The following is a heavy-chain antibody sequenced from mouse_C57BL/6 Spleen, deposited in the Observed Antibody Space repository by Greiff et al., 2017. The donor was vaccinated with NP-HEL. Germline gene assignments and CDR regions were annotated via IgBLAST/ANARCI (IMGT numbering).Heavy chain of an antibody. CDR3: ARGITGLDY. Sequence: QVQLQQSGAELVKPGASVKLSCKASGYTFTSYWMQWVKQRPGQGLEWIGEIDPSDSYTNYNQKFKGKATLTVDTSSSTAYMQLSSLTSEDSAVYYCARGITGLDYWGQGTTLTVSS. CDR2: IDPSDSYT. D-gene: IGHD4-1*01. V-gene: IGHV1-50*01. J-gene: IGHJ2*01. CDR1: GYTFTSYW.